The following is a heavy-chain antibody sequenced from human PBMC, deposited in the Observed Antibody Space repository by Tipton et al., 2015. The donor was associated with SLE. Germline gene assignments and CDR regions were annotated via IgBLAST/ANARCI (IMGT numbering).Heavy chain of an antibody. CDR1: GFTFSSYW. CDR2: INSDESAT. V-gene: IGHV3-74*01. D-gene: IGHD6-6*01. J-gene: IGHJ4*02. Sequence: SLRLSCAASGFTFSSYWMNWVRQAPGKGLVWVSRINSDESATTYADSVKGRFTVSRDNAKNTLYLQMNSLRAEDTAVYYCARASYTTSRFDYWGQGTLVTVSS. CDR3: ARASYTTSRFDY.